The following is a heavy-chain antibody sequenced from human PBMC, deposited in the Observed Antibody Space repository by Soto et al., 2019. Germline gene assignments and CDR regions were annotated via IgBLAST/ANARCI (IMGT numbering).Heavy chain of an antibody. J-gene: IGHJ6*02. Sequence: QLQLQESGPGLVKPSETLSLTCTVSGGSISSSSYWGWIRQPPGKGLEWIGSIYSIGSTYYNPSLTSRVTISVDTSKTQFSRELSSVTAADTAVYYCRRSSRYSTDVWGQGTTVTVSS. CDR2: IYSIGST. V-gene: IGHV4-39*01. CDR3: RRSSRYSTDV. CDR1: GGSISSSSY. D-gene: IGHD6-13*01.